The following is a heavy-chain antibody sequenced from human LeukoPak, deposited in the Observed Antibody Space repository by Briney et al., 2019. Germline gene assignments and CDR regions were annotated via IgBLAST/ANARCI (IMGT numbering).Heavy chain of an antibody. Sequence: SGGSLRLSCAASRFTFTNAWMNWVRQAPGKGLEWVGRIKSKGDGETTDYAAPEKGRFTISRDDSNNMVYLQMNSLKIEDTAVYYCAIDEPNYAPYDFDYWGQGTLVTVSS. CDR1: RFTFTNAW. CDR2: IKSKGDGETT. J-gene: IGHJ4*02. V-gene: IGHV3-15*01. CDR3: AIDEPNYAPYDFDY. D-gene: IGHD4/OR15-4a*01.